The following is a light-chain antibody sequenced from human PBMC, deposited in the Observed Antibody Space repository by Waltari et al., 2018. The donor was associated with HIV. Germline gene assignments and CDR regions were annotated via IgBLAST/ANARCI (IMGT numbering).Light chain of an antibody. CDR1: SGRVASNS. V-gene: IGLV6-57*02. CDR2: KDD. Sequence: NFMLTQPHSVSASPGKTVTISCTGSSGRVASNSVQWYQQRPGSAPTTVIYKDDQRPSGVPDRFSGSINSSSNSASLTISGLKTEDEADYYCQSFHGITAVFGGGTKLTVL. J-gene: IGLJ3*02. CDR3: QSFHGITAV.